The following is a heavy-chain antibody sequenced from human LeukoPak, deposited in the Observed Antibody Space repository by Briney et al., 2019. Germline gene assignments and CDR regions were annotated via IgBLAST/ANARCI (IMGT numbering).Heavy chain of an antibody. J-gene: IGHJ4*02. CDR1: GFTFSSYS. CDR3: ARGATPFDY. Sequence: GRSLRLSCAASGFTFSSYSMNWVRQAPGKGLEWVSYISSSSSTIYYADSVKGRFTISRDNAKNSLYLQMNSLRAEDTAVYYCARGATPFDYWGQGTLVTVSS. CDR2: ISSSSSTI. V-gene: IGHV3-48*04.